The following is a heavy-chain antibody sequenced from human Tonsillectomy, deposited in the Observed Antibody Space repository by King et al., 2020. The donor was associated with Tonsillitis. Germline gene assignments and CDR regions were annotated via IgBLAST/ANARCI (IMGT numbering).Heavy chain of an antibody. Sequence: VQLQQWGAGLLKPSETLSLTCAVYGGSFSGYYWSWIRQPPGKGLEWIGEINHSGSTNYNPSLKSRVTISVDTSKNQFPLKLSSVTAADTAVYYCARGYYYYYMDVWGKGTTVTVSS. J-gene: IGHJ6*03. CDR2: INHSGST. V-gene: IGHV4-34*01. CDR3: ARGYYYYYMDV. CDR1: GGSFSGYY.